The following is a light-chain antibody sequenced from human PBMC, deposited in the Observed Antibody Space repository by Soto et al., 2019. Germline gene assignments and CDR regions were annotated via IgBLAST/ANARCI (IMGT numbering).Light chain of an antibody. Sequence: QSVLTQPASVSGSPGQSITISCTGTSSDVGSFNLVSWYQQHAGKPPKLMIYEGSKRPSGVSNRFSGSKSVNTASLTISVLQAEDEADYYCCSYVRRSTFSYVFGSGTKVTVL. CDR3: CSYVRRSTFSYV. J-gene: IGLJ1*01. CDR1: SSDVGSFNL. CDR2: EGS. V-gene: IGLV2-23*03.